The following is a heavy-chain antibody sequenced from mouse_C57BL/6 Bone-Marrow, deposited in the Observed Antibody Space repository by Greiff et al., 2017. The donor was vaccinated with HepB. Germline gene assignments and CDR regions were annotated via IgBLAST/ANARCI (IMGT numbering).Heavy chain of an antibody. CDR1: GYTFTNYW. Sequence: QVQLKQSGAELVRPGTSVKMSCKASGYTFTNYWIGWAKQRPGHGLEWIGDIYPGGGYTNYNEKFKGKATLTADKSSSTAYMQFSSLTSEDSAIYYCARRGGYPWYFDVWGTGTTVTVSS. D-gene: IGHD2-2*01. CDR2: IYPGGGYT. V-gene: IGHV1-63*01. J-gene: IGHJ1*03. CDR3: ARRGGYPWYFDV.